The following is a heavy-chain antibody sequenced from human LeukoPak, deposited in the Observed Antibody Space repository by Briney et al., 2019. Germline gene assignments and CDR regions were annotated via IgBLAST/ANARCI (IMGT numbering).Heavy chain of an antibody. V-gene: IGHV4-59*01. D-gene: IGHD6-19*01. CDR1: GGSMKNYY. J-gene: IGHJ4*02. Sequence: PSETLSLTCSLSGGSMKNYYWTWIRQPPGKGLEWIGSIFHDGRTNYSPSLKSRVSISVDTSKNQFSLRLDSMTAADTAVYFCARDVAHSQSRGWYYLDFWGQGTLVTVSS. CDR2: IFHDGRT. CDR3: ARDVAHSQSRGWYYLDF.